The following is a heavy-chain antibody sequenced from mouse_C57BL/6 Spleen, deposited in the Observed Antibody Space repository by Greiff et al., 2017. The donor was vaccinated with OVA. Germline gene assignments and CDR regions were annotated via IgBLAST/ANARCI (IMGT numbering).Heavy chain of an antibody. CDR2: ISSGGSYT. D-gene: IGHD4-1*01. V-gene: IGHV5-6*01. J-gene: IGHJ2*01. CDR1: GFTFSSYG. CDR3: ARWDPYFDY. Sequence: EVKLQESGGDLVKPGGSLKLSCAASGFTFSSYGMSWVRQTPDKRLEWVATISSGGSYTYYPDSVKGRFTISRDNAKNTLYLQMSSLKSEDTAMYYCARWDPYFDYWGQGTTLTVSS.